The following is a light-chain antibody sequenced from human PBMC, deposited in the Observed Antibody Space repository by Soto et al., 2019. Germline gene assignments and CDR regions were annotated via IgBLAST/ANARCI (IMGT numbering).Light chain of an antibody. Sequence: QSVLTQPASVSGSPGQSITISCTATSSDVGSFNYVSWYQHHPGKAPKLMIYEVTSRSSGVSNRFSGSKSGNTASLTISGLQAEEEADYYCVSYATSTTLDVFGSGTKVTVL. CDR1: SSDVGSFNY. V-gene: IGLV2-14*01. CDR2: EVT. CDR3: VSYATSTTLDV. J-gene: IGLJ1*01.